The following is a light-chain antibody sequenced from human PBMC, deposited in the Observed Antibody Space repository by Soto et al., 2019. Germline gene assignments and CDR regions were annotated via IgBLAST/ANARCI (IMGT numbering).Light chain of an antibody. V-gene: IGKV1-5*01. CDR2: DAS. J-gene: IGKJ4*01. CDR1: QSISSW. Sequence: DIQMTQSPSTLSASVGDRVTITCRASQSISSWLAWYQQKPGKAPKLLIYDASSLESGVPSRFRCSGSGTEFTLTISSLQPDDFSTYYCQQYNSYPLTFGGGTKVEIK. CDR3: QQYNSYPLT.